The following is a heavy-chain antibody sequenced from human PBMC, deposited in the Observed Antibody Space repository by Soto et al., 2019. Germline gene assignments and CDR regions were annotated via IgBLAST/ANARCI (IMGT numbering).Heavy chain of an antibody. CDR3: ARGLQGGWLQSAEFDY. CDR1: GYTFTSYD. J-gene: IGHJ4*02. D-gene: IGHD5-12*01. V-gene: IGHV1-8*01. Sequence: QVQLVQSGAEVKKPGASVKVSCKASGYTFTSYDINWVRQATGQGLEWMGWMNPNSGNTGYAQKFQGRVTMTRNNSISTAYMELSSLRSEDTAVYYCARGLQGGWLQSAEFDYWGQGTLVTVSS. CDR2: MNPNSGNT.